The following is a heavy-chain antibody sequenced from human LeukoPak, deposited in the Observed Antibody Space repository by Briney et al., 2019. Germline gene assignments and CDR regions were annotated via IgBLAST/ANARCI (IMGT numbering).Heavy chain of an antibody. D-gene: IGHD3-22*01. V-gene: IGHV1-2*02. J-gene: IGHJ4*02. CDR1: GYTFSDYY. CDR2: INPNSGGT. Sequence: GASVKVSCKASGYTFSDYYMHWVRQAPGQGLERMGWINPNSGGTNYAQKFQGRVTMTRDMSISTAYMEVSRLTSDDTAVYYCARATIADSSTYYIDYWGLGTLVTVSS. CDR3: ARATIADSSTYYIDY.